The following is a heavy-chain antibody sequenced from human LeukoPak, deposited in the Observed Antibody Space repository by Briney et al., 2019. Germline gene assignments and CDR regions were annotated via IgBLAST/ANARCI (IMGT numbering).Heavy chain of an antibody. V-gene: IGHV1-18*01. CDR2: ISAYNGNT. Sequence: ASVKVSCKASGYTFTSYGISWVRQAPGQGLEWMGWISAYNGNTNYAQKLQGRVTMTTDTSTSTAYMEPRSLRSDDTAVYYCARAPPEGQWLVLIDYWGQGTLVTVSS. J-gene: IGHJ4*02. CDR1: GYTFTSYG. D-gene: IGHD6-19*01. CDR3: ARAPPEGQWLVLIDY.